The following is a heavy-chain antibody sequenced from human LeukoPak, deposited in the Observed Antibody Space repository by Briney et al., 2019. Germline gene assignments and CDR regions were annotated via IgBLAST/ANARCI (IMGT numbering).Heavy chain of an antibody. J-gene: IGHJ4*02. CDR1: GYSISSGYY. CDR3: ARVHRHRGIVVVVAATD. CDR2: IYDSGST. V-gene: IGHV4-38-2*02. Sequence: PSETLSLTCTDSGYSISSGYYWGWIRQPPGKGLEGIGSIYDSGSTYYNPSLKSRVTISVDTSKNQFSLKLISVTAADTAVYYCARVHRHRGIVVVVAATDWGQGTLVTVSS. D-gene: IGHD2-15*01.